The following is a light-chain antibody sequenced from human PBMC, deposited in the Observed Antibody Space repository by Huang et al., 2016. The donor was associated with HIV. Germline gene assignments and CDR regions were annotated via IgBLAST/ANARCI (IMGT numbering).Light chain of an antibody. CDR2: SSS. Sequence: EIVMTQSPATLSVSPGETATLSCRASQNIVPNLAWYQQRPGQVPRLLIYSSSTRATGIPAKLSGSGSGTEFTLTISSLQSEDFAVYYCQQYNTLFTFGPGTKVDVK. CDR1: QNIVPN. V-gene: IGKV3-15*01. J-gene: IGKJ3*01. CDR3: QQYNTLFT.